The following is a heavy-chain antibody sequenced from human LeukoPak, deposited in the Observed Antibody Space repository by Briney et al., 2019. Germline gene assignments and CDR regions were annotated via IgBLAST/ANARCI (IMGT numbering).Heavy chain of an antibody. D-gene: IGHD7-27*01. CDR1: GFTFSSYG. J-gene: IGHJ4*02. Sequence: GGSLRLSCAASGFTFSSYGMHWVRQAPGKGLEWVAAISYDGSNKYYADSVKGRFTISRDDSKSTLSLQMNSLRVEDTAVYYCARDLAWGAFDYWGQGTLVSVSS. CDR2: ISYDGSNK. V-gene: IGHV3-30*03. CDR3: ARDLAWGAFDY.